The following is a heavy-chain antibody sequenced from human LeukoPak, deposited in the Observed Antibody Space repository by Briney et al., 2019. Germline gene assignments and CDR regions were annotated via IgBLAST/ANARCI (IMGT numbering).Heavy chain of an antibody. CDR1: GFTSSSYAM. V-gene: IGHV4-4*02. Sequence: GSLRLSCAASGFTSSSYAMSWVRQAPGKGLEWIGETWHSGSSTNYNPSLKSRVTISVDKPKSQFSLKLTSVTAADMAIYYCARGNEYTWWQWSQGTLVTVSS. D-gene: IGHD2-15*01. J-gene: IGHJ4*02. CDR2: TWHSGSST. CDR3: ARGNEYTWWQ.